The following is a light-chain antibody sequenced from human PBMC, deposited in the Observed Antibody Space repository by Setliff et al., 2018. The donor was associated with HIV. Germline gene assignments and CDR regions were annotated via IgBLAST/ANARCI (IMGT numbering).Light chain of an antibody. J-gene: IGLJ3*02. CDR2: DAN. CDR3: CSYAGKFTWV. V-gene: IGLV2-11*01. CDR1: SSDVGDYNH. Sequence: QSALTQPRSVSGSPGQSVTISCTGTSSDVGDYNHVSWYQQHPGKAPKLIIYDANKRPSGVPDRFSASKSGNTASLTISGLQAEDEADYYCSYAGKFTWVLGGGTKVPS.